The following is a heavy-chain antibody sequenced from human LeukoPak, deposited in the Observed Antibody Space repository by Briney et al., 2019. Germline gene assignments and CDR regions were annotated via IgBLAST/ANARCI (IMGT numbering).Heavy chain of an antibody. CDR1: GFTFSSYS. Sequence: GGSLRLSCAASGFTFSSYSMNWVRQAPGKGLEWVSSISSSSSYIYYADSVKGRFTISRDNAKNSLYLQMDSLRAEDTAVYYCARERHDAFDIWGQGTMVTVSS. J-gene: IGHJ3*02. V-gene: IGHV3-21*01. CDR3: ARERHDAFDI. CDR2: ISSSSSYI.